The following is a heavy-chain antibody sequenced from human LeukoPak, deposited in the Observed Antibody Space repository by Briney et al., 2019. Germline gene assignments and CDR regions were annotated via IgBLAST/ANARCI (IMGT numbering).Heavy chain of an antibody. CDR1: GFTFSSYW. J-gene: IGHJ3*02. CDR2: IKQDGSEK. CDR3: ARGPLFFVVVPAPAFDI. Sequence: GRSLRLSCAASGFTFSSYWMSWVRQAPGKGLEWVANIKQDGSEKYYVDSVKGRFTISRDNAKNSLYLQMNSLRAEDTAVYYCARGPLFFVVVPAPAFDIWGQGTMVTVSS. D-gene: IGHD2-2*01. V-gene: IGHV3-7*01.